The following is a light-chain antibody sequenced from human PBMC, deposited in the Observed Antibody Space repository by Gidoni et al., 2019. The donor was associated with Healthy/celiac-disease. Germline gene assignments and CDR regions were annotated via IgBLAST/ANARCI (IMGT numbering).Light chain of an antibody. CDR2: WAS. CDR3: QQYYSLWT. Sequence: DIVMTQSPDSLAVSLGEGATINCKSSQSVLYSSNNKNYLAWYQQKPGQPPKLLIYWASTRESGVPDRFSGSGSGTDFTLTISSLQAEDVAVYYCQQYYSLWTFGQGTKVEIK. V-gene: IGKV4-1*01. CDR1: QSVLYSSNNKNY. J-gene: IGKJ1*01.